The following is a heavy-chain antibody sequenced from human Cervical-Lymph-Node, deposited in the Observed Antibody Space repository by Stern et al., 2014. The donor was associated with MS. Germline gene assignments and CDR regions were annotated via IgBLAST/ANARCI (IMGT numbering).Heavy chain of an antibody. CDR3: TTLKPPTGGFDP. CDR2: IRSKSNNFAT. D-gene: IGHD1-14*01. J-gene: IGHJ5*02. V-gene: IGHV3-73*01. CDR1: GFTFSGSA. Sequence: EVQLVESGGGLVQPGGSLKLSCAASGFTFSGSAMHWVRQAPGKGLEWVGRIRSKSNNFATTYAASVEGRFTISRDDSRNTTYLQMNSLKTEDTAMYYCTTLKPPTGGFDPWGQGTLVTVSS.